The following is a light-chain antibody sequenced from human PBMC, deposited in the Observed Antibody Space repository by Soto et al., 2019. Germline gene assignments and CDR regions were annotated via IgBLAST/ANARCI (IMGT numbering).Light chain of an antibody. V-gene: IGLV3-21*04. CDR1: NVGSKN. CDR2: SDG. Sequence: SYELTQPPSVSVAPGQTAGITCGGNNVGSKNVHWYQQKPGQAPVLVIYSDGDRPSGIPERFSGSNSGNTATLSISRVEAGDEADYFCQVWHSNTVVFGPGTKLTVL. CDR3: QVWHSNTVV. J-gene: IGLJ1*01.